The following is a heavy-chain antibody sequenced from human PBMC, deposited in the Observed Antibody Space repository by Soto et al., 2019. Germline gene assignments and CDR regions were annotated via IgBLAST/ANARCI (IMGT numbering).Heavy chain of an antibody. J-gene: IGHJ4*02. V-gene: IGHV1-18*01. CDR1: GYTFTSYG. CDR3: AREAWRYFDWSSDYFDY. Sequence: ASVKVSCKASGYTFTSYGISWVRQAPGQGLEWMGWISAYNGNTNYAQKLQDRVTMTTDTSTSTAYMELRSLRSDDTAVYYCAREAWRYFDWSSDYFDYWGQGTLVTVSS. CDR2: ISAYNGNT. D-gene: IGHD3-9*01.